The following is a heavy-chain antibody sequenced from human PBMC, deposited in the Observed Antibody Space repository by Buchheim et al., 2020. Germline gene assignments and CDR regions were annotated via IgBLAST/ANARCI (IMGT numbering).Heavy chain of an antibody. D-gene: IGHD3-9*01. V-gene: IGHV3-7*01. CDR1: GFTFSSYW. Sequence: EVQLVESGGGLVQPGGSLRLSCAASGFTFSSYWMSWVRQAPGKGLEWVANIKQDGSEKSYVDSVKGRFTISRDNAKNSLYLKMNSLRAEDTAVYYCARGGAYYDILTGLFDYWGQGTL. CDR3: ARGGAYYDILTGLFDY. J-gene: IGHJ4*02. CDR2: IKQDGSEK.